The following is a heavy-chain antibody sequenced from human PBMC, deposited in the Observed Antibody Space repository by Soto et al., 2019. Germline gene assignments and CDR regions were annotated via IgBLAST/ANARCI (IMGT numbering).Heavy chain of an antibody. CDR1: GFTFSSYA. CDR2: ISGSGGST. Sequence: GGSLRLSCAASGFTFSSYAMSWVRQAPGKGLEWVSAISGSGGSTYYADSVKGRFTISRDNSKNTLYLQMNSLRAEDTAVYYCAKALSRYSSSTDAEYFQHWGQGTLVTVS. CDR3: AKALSRYSSSTDAEYFQH. D-gene: IGHD6-6*01. J-gene: IGHJ1*01. V-gene: IGHV3-23*01.